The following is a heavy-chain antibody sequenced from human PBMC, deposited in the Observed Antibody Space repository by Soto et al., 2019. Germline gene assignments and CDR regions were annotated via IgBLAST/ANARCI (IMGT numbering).Heavy chain of an antibody. J-gene: IGHJ6*01. Sequence: SVKVSCKASGGTFSSYAISWVRQAPGQGLEWMGGIIPIFGTANYAQKFQGRVTITADESTSTAYMELSSLRSEDTAVYYCARRCAYYYVMVVWCRGTTVTVAS. CDR2: IIPIFGTA. V-gene: IGHV1-69*13. CDR1: GGTFSSYA. D-gene: IGHD2-8*01. CDR3: ARRCAYYYVMVV.